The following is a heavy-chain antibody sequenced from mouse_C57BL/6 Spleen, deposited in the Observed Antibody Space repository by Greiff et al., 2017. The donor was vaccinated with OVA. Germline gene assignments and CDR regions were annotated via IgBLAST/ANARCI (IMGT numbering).Heavy chain of an antibody. J-gene: IGHJ2*01. Sequence: EVQLVESGGGLVKPGGSLKLSCAASGFTFSSYAMSWVRQTPEKRLEWVATISDGGSYTYYPDNVKGRFTISRDNAKNNLYLQMSHLKSEDTAMYYCARALGDYYGSFDYWGQGTTLTVSS. CDR2: ISDGGSYT. CDR3: ARALGDYYGSFDY. V-gene: IGHV5-4*01. CDR1: GFTFSSYA. D-gene: IGHD1-1*01.